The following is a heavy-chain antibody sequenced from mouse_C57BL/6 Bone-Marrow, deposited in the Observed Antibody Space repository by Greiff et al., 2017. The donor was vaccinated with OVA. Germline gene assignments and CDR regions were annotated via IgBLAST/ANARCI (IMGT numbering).Heavy chain of an antibody. CDR3: ARKGLLRPYYFDY. Sequence: QVQLQQPGAELVKPGASVKVSCKASGYTFTSYWMHWVKQRPGQGLEWIGRIHPSDSYTNYNQKFKGKATLTVDTSSSTAYMQLSSLTSEDSAVYYCARKGLLRPYYFDYWGQGTTLTVSS. CDR1: GYTFTSYW. V-gene: IGHV1-74*01. CDR2: IHPSDSYT. D-gene: IGHD1-2*01. J-gene: IGHJ2*01.